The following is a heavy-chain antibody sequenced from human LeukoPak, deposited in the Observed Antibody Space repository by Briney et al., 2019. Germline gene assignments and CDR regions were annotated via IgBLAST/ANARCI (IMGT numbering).Heavy chain of an antibody. CDR2: ISGSSAST. CDR1: GFTFSTYA. CDR3: AVGSYYFDY. Sequence: GGSLRLSCAASGFTFSTYAMNWVRQAPGKGLEWVSGISGSSASTYYADSVKGRFTISRDNSKNTLYVQMNSLRAEDTVVYYCAVGSYYFDYWGQGTLVTVSS. D-gene: IGHD3-10*01. V-gene: IGHV3-23*01. J-gene: IGHJ4*02.